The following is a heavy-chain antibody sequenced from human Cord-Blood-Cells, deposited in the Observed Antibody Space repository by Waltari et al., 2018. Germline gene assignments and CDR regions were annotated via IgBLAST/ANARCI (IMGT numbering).Heavy chain of an antibody. V-gene: IGHV4-39*01. CDR2: IYYSGST. Sequence: QLQLQESGPGLVKPSETLSLTCTVSGGSISSSSYYWGWIRQPPGKGLEWIGSIYYSGSTYYNPSLKSRVTISVDTSKNQFSLKLGSVTAADTAVYYCARLVAVAGLGPLDAFDIWGQGTMVTVSS. J-gene: IGHJ3*02. CDR3: ARLVAVAGLGPLDAFDI. D-gene: IGHD6-19*01. CDR1: GGSISSSSYY.